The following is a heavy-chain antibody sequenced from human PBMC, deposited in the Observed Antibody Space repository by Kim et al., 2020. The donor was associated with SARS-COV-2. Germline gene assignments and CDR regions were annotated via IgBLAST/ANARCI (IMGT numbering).Heavy chain of an antibody. J-gene: IGHJ5*02. V-gene: IGHV1-69*04. D-gene: IGHD3-16*01. CDR3: ARGLLGDRWFDP. CDR2: IIPILGIA. CDR1: GGTFSSYA. Sequence: SVKVSYKASGGTFSSYAISWVRQAPGQGLEWMGRIIPILGIANYAQKFQGRVTITADKSTSTAYMELSSLRSEDTAVYYCARGLLGDRWFDPWGQGTLVTVSS.